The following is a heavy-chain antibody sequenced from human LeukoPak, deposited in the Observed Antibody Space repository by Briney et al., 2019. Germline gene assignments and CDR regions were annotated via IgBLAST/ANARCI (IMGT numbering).Heavy chain of an antibody. CDR3: AKQLSDDCSGSSFYSGGYFDY. CDR2: ISGSGGST. J-gene: IGHJ4*02. D-gene: IGHD4-23*01. V-gene: IGHV3-23*01. Sequence: PGGSLRLSCAASGFTFSSYAMSWVSQAPGKGLEWVSAISGSGGSTYYADSVKGRFTNSRDNSKNTLYLQMNSLRADDTAVYYCAKQLSDDCSGSSFYSGGYFDYWGQGTLVTVSS. CDR1: GFTFSSYA.